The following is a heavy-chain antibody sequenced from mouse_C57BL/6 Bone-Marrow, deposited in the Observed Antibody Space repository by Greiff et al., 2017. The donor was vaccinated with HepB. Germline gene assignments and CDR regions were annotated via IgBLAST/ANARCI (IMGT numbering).Heavy chain of an antibody. CDR2: ISSGGDYN. CDR3: TREGNLDY. Sequence: EVKLMESGEGLVKPGGSLKLSCAASGFTFSSYAMSWVRQTPEKRLEWVAYISSGGDYNYYADPVKGRFTISRDNARNTLYLQMSSLKSEDTAMYYCTREGNLDYWGQGTTLTVSS. CDR1: GFTFSSYA. V-gene: IGHV5-9-1*02. J-gene: IGHJ2*01.